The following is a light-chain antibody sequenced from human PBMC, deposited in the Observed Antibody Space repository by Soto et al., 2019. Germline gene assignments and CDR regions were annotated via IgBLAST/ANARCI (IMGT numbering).Light chain of an antibody. V-gene: IGKV3-20*01. J-gene: IGKJ3*01. CDR3: QQYGGSPFT. CDR2: GAF. CDR1: ESLITKA. Sequence: EIVLTQSPGTLSLSPGETATVSCRATESLITKALAWYQQKPGQAPRLLIYGAFTRDAAIPDRFNGSGSGTDFALTISRLELEDSAVYYCQQYGGSPFTFGPGTKVDIK.